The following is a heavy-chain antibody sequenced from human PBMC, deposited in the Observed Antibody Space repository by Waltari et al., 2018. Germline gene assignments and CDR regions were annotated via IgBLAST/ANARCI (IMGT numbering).Heavy chain of an antibody. Sequence: QVQLQQWGAGLLKPSETLSLTCAVYGGSFSGSYWSWIRQPPGKGLEGIGEINHSGSTNYNPSLKSRVTISVDTSKNQFSLKLSSVTAADTAVYYCARGRQMVRGVIIKGRGTFWFDPWGQGTLVTVSS. J-gene: IGHJ5*02. CDR2: INHSGST. D-gene: IGHD3-10*01. CDR1: GGSFSGSY. V-gene: IGHV4-34*01. CDR3: ARGRQMVRGVIIKGRGTFWFDP.